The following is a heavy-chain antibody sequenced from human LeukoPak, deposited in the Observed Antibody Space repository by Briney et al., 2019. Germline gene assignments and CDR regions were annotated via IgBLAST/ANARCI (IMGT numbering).Heavy chain of an antibody. D-gene: IGHD3-3*01. CDR3: ARGLNDFWSGYAYWFDP. CDR2: ISGSGGST. J-gene: IGHJ5*02. Sequence: GGSLRLSCAASGFTFSSYATSWVRQARGKGLEWVSAISGSGGSTYYADSVKGRFTISRDNAKNSLYLQMNSLRAEDTAVYYCARGLNDFWSGYAYWFDPWGQGTLVTVSS. CDR1: GFTFSSYA. V-gene: IGHV3-23*01.